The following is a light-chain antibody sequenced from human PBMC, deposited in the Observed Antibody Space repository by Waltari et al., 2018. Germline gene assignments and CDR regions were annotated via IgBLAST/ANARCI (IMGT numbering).Light chain of an antibody. CDR3: CSFAGSYV. Sequence: QSALTQPASVSGSPGQSITISCTGTSSAVGTNNHVSWYQQHPGKAPKLLIYEVTKRPSGVSNRFSGSKSGNTASLTLSGLQVEDEGDYYCCSFAGSYVFGTGTKVTVL. V-gene: IGLV2-23*02. J-gene: IGLJ1*01. CDR2: EVT. CDR1: SSAVGTNNH.